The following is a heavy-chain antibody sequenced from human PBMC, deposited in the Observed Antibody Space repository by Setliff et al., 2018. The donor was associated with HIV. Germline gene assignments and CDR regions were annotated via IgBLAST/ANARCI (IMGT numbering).Heavy chain of an antibody. CDR3: ARIRDGYNYVDY. J-gene: IGHJ4*02. CDR1: GGSFSGYY. V-gene: IGHV4-34*01. D-gene: IGHD5-12*01. Sequence: SETLSLTCAVYGGSFSGYYWSWIRQPPGKGLEWIGEINHSGSTNYNPSLKSRVTMSVDTSKNQFSLKLSSVTAVDTAVYYCARIRDGYNYVDYWGQGTLVTVSS. CDR2: INHSGST.